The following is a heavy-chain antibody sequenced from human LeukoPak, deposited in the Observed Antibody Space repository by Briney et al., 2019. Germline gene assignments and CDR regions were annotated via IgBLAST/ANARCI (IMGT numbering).Heavy chain of an antibody. Sequence: GGSLRLSCAASGFTFDNYGMSWVRQAPGKGLEWVSRINWNGVSTFYADSMKGRFTISRDNAKNTLYLQMNSLRAEDTAVYYCAKGYCGGDCYSYFDYWGQGTLVTVSS. J-gene: IGHJ4*02. CDR3: AKGYCGGDCYSYFDY. CDR1: GFTFDNYG. D-gene: IGHD2-21*02. V-gene: IGHV3-20*04. CDR2: INWNGVST.